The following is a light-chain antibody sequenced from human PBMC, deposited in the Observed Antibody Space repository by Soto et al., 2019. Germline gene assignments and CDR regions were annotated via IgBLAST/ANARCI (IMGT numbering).Light chain of an antibody. Sequence: QSALTQPASVSGSPGQSITISCTGTSSDVGTYDLVSWYQHHSDKAPKLIIYEVSKRPSGVSNRFSGSKSGNAASLTISGLQAEDEADYYCCSYAGTTTSHWVFGGGTQLTV. CDR1: SSDVGTYDL. J-gene: IGLJ3*02. V-gene: IGLV2-23*02. CDR3: CSYAGTTTSHWV. CDR2: EVS.